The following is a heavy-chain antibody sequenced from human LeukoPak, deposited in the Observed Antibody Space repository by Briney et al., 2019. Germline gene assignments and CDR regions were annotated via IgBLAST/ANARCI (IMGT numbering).Heavy chain of an antibody. CDR1: GFNFSTFA. Sequence: GGSLRLSCAGSGFNFSTFAMSWVRQAPGKGLEWVSAISGSGGSTYYADSVKGRFTISRDNSKNTLYLQMNSLRAEDTAVYYFAKVALTNIAAAGPEYFQHWGQGTLVTVSS. CDR3: AKVALTNIAAAGPEYFQH. J-gene: IGHJ1*01. D-gene: IGHD6-13*01. V-gene: IGHV3-23*01. CDR2: ISGSGGST.